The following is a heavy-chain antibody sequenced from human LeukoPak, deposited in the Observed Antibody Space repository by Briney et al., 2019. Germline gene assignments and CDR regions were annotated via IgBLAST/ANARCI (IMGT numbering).Heavy chain of an antibody. V-gene: IGHV1-18*01. Sequence: ASVKVSCKASGYTFTSYDINWVRQAPGQGLEWMGWISAYNGNTNYAQKLQGRVTMTTDTSTSTAYMELRSLRSDDTAVYYCARGGGGGLRFLEWLVYFDYWGQGTLVTVSS. J-gene: IGHJ4*02. D-gene: IGHD3-3*01. CDR2: ISAYNGNT. CDR3: ARGGGGGLRFLEWLVYFDY. CDR1: GYTFTSYD.